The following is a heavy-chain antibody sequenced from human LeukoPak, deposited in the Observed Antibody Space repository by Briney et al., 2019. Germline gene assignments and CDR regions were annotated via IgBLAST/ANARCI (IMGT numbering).Heavy chain of an antibody. V-gene: IGHV3-74*01. CDR2: INSDGSST. CDR1: GFTFSRYW. Sequence: GGSLRLSCGASGFTFSRYWMHRVRQAPGKGLVWVSRINSDGSSTTYADSVKGRFTISRDNAKNTLCLQMNSLRAEDTAVYYCARGSEPFDMWGQGTMVTVSS. J-gene: IGHJ3*02. CDR3: ARGSEPFDM.